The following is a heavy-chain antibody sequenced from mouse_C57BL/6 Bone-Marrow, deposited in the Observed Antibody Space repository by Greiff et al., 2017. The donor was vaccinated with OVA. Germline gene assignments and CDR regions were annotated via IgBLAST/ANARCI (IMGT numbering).Heavy chain of an antibody. V-gene: IGHV1-9*01. CDR3: ASPWAYYSNRGYFDV. D-gene: IGHD2-5*01. J-gene: IGHJ1*03. Sequence: VQLQQSGAELMKPGASVKLSCTATGYTFTGYWIEWVKQRPGHGLEWIGEILPGSGSTNYTEKLKGKATFTADTSSNTAYMQLSSLTTEDSAIYYCASPWAYYSNRGYFDVWGTGTTVTVSS. CDR1: GYTFTGYW. CDR2: ILPGSGST.